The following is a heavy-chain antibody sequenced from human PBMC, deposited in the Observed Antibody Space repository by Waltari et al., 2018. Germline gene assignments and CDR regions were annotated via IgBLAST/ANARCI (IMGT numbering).Heavy chain of an antibody. Sequence: QLQLVQSGPEVKKPGTSVKVSCTASGFTFTSSAMQWVRQARGQRLEWIGWIVVGSGNTNYAQKFQERVTITRDMSTNTAYMELSSLRSEDTAVYYCAALLDYGGNSGFDYWGQGTLVTVSS. V-gene: IGHV1-58*02. CDR2: IVVGSGNT. CDR1: GFTFTSSA. D-gene: IGHD4-17*01. CDR3: AALLDYGGNSGFDY. J-gene: IGHJ4*02.